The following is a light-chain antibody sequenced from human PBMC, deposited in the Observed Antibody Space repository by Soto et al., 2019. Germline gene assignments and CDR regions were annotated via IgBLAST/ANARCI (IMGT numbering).Light chain of an antibody. CDR3: QHYGDSLSIT. V-gene: IGKV3-11*01. CDR1: QSVSSY. CDR2: DAS. J-gene: IGKJ5*01. Sequence: EIVLTQSPATLSLSPGERATLSCRASQSVSSYLAWYQQKPGQAPRLLIYDASNRATGIPARFSGRGSGTDFSLTISRLEPGDFAVYYCQHYGDSLSITFGQGTRLEIK.